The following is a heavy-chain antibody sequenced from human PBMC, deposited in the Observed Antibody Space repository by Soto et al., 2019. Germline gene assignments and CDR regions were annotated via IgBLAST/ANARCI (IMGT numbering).Heavy chain of an antibody. V-gene: IGHV4-39*01. D-gene: IGHD6-13*01. CDR1: GDSVSNSGYY. J-gene: IGHJ5*02. Sequence: QLLLQESGPGLVKPSETLSLTCTVSGDSVSNSGYYWGGIRQSPGKRLEWIGSVSFSGSKYDNPSLWSRVTFSVDTSKTLISLKLRSVTAADTAVYYCARGSTWQGRDWFDPWGQGTLVTVSS. CDR2: VSFSGSK. CDR3: ARGSTWQGRDWFDP.